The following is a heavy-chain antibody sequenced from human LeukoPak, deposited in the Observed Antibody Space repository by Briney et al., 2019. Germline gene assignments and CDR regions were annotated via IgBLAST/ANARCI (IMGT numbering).Heavy chain of an antibody. V-gene: IGHV5-51*01. J-gene: IGHJ5*02. CDR1: GYSFTSYW. CDR2: IYPGDSDT. D-gene: IGHD2-2*01. CDR3: ARLLGYCSSTSCPNWFDP. Sequence: GESLKISCKGSGYSFTSYWIGWVRQMPGKGLEWMGIIYPGDSDTRYSPSFQGQVTISADKSISTAYPQCSSLKASDTAMYYCARLLGYCSSTSCPNWFDPWGQGTLVTVSS.